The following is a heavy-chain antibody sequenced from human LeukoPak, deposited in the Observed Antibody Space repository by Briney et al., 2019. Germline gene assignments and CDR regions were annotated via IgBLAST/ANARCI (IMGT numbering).Heavy chain of an antibody. CDR2: LWYDGSNK. CDR1: GFTFSSYG. CDR3: ARVGGIAAAQGFDY. D-gene: IGHD6-13*01. Sequence: GRSLRLSCAASGFTFSSYGMHWVRQAPGKGLEWVAVLWYDGSNKYYADSVKGRFTISRDNSKNTLYLQMNSLRAEDTAVYYCARVGGIAAAQGFDYWGQGTLVTVSS. V-gene: IGHV3-33*01. J-gene: IGHJ4*02.